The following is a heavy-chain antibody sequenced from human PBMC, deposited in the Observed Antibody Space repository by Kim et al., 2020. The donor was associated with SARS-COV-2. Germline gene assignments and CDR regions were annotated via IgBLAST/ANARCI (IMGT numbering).Heavy chain of an antibody. J-gene: IGHJ6*02. D-gene: IGHD3-10*01. CDR2: ISYDGSNK. CDR1: GFTFSSYG. V-gene: IGHV3-30*18. Sequence: GGSLRLSCAASGFTFSSYGMHWVRQAPGKGLEWVAVISYDGSNKYYADSVKGRFTISRDNSKNTLYLQMNILRAEDTAVYYCAKDFPPEPPRSLLWFGDPTKPYSYYGFDVWGQGTTVTVTS. CDR3: AKDFPPEPPRSLLWFGDPTKPYSYYGFDV.